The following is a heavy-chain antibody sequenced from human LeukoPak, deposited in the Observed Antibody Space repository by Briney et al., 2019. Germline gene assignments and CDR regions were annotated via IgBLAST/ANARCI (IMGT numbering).Heavy chain of an antibody. CDR3: AKTTVGYSSGRYPGWPADC. J-gene: IGHJ4*02. Sequence: GGSLRLSCEASGFTFNTYAIYWVRQAPGRGLEWVSGICGSGGCTYHADSVKGRFTISRDNSKNTVYLQMHSLTADDTAVYYCAKTTVGYSSGRYPGWPADCWGQGTLVTVSS. CDR1: GFTFNTYA. V-gene: IGHV3-23*01. D-gene: IGHD6-19*01. CDR2: ICGSGGCT.